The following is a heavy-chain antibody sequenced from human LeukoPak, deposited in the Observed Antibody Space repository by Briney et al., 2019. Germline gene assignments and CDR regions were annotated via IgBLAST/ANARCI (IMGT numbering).Heavy chain of an antibody. CDR3: ARDRDGYNFIDY. CDR2: INPNSGGT. Sequence: ASVKVSCKASGYTFTGYYMHWVRQAPGQGLEWMGWINPNSGGTDYAQKFQGRVTMTRDTSISTAYMELSRLRSDDTAVYYCARDRDGYNFIDYWGQGTLVTVSS. V-gene: IGHV1-2*02. D-gene: IGHD5-24*01. J-gene: IGHJ4*02. CDR1: GYTFTGYY.